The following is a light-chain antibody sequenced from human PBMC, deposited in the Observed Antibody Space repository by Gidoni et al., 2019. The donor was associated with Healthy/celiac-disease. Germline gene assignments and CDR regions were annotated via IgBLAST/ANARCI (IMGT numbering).Light chain of an antibody. V-gene: IGKV1-39*01. CDR3: QQSYSTPRT. CDR2: AAS. CDR1: QSISSY. J-gene: IGKJ1*01. Sequence: DIQMNPSPSSLSASVGDRVTITSRASQSISSYLNWYQQKPGKAPKLLIYAASSLQSGVPSRFSGSGSGTDFTLTISSLQPEDFATYYCQQSYSTPRTFGQGTKVEIK.